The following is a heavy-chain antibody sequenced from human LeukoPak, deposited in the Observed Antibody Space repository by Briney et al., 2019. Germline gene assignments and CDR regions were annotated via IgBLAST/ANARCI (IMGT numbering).Heavy chain of an antibody. CDR1: GGSFSGYY. J-gene: IGHJ4*02. Sequence: SETLSLTCAVYGGSFSGYYWSWIRQPPGKGLEWIGEINHSGSTNYNPSLKSRVTISVDTSKNQFSLKLSSVTAADTAVYYCARRRIAARPIDYWGQGTLVTVSS. CDR2: INHSGST. CDR3: ARRRIAARPIDY. V-gene: IGHV4-34*01. D-gene: IGHD6-6*01.